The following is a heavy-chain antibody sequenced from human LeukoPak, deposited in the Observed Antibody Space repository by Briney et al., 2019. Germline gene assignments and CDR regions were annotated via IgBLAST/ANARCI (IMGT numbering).Heavy chain of an antibody. CDR2: IRGGGEK. Sequence: PGGSLRLSCAASGFSFSSYAMSWVRQAQARGLVWVSSIRGGGEKFYADSVKGRFILSRDDSRNTVYLQMNNLRVENTAVYYCAKANWVSNADAVWWGQGTLVTVSS. V-gene: IGHV3-23*01. D-gene: IGHD1-1*01. J-gene: IGHJ1*01. CDR1: GFSFSSYA. CDR3: AKANWVSNADAVW.